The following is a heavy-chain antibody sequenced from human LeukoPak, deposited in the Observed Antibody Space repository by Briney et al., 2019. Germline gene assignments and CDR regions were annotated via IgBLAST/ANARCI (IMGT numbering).Heavy chain of an antibody. CDR1: GLTFSSYS. Sequence: GGSLRLSCAGSGLTFSSYSMKWVRQAPRKGLEWVSSISSSSSYIYYADSVKGRFTISRDNAKNSLYLQMNSLRAEDTAVYYCARDAMVRGVGYYYYGMDVWGQGTTVTVSS. J-gene: IGHJ6*02. CDR2: ISSSSSYI. CDR3: ARDAMVRGVGYYYYGMDV. V-gene: IGHV3-21*01. D-gene: IGHD3-10*01.